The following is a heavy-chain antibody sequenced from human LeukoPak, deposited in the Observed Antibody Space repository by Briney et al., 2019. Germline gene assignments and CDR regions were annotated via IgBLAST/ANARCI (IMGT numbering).Heavy chain of an antibody. CDR1: GFTFSPYW. Sequence: PGGSLRLSCAASGFTFSPYWMHWVRQAPGKGLVWASRIKSDGSTNYADSVKGRFTISRDNAKNTVSLQMNSLRAEDTGVYFCATAPSEIGSYPPEYFRHGGQSTLFTVSS. CDR3: ATAPSEIGSYPPEYFRH. D-gene: IGHD3-16*02. CDR2: IKSDGST. V-gene: IGHV3-74*01. J-gene: IGHJ1*01.